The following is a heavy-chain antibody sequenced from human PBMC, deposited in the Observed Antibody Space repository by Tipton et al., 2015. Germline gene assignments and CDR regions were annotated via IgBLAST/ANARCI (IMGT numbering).Heavy chain of an antibody. J-gene: IGHJ4*02. D-gene: IGHD3-22*01. CDR2: ISGGGDTT. CDR3: ARHRLGTYYYTLPD. Sequence: GSLRLSCAASGFSFNNFAMSWVRQAPGKGLEWLSAISGGGDTTYSADSVKGRFSISRDNSKNTLYLQMNSLRAADTAVYYCARHRLGTYYYTLPDWGQGTLVTVSS. V-gene: IGHV3-23*01. CDR1: GFSFNNFA.